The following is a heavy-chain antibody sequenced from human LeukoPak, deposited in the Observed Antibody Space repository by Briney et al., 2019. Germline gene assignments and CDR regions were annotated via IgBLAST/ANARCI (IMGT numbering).Heavy chain of an antibody. CDR3: ASCNYYFWSGYCESGPDY. CDR1: GYTFTSYG. D-gene: IGHD3-3*01. CDR2: ISAYNGNT. Sequence: ASVKVSCKASGYTFTSYGISWVRQAPGQGLEWMGCISAYNGNTNYAQKLQGRVTMNTDTSTSTAYMELRSLRSDDTAVYYCASCNYYFWSGYCESGPDYWGQGTLVTVSS. V-gene: IGHV1-18*01. J-gene: IGHJ4*02.